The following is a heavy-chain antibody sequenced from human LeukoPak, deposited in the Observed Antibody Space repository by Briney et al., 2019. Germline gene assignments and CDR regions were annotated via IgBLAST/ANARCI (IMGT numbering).Heavy chain of an antibody. J-gene: IGHJ4*02. CDR2: ISAYNGNT. Sequence: GASVKVSCKASGYTFTSYGISWVRQAPGQGLEWMGWISAYNGNTNYAQKLQGRVTMTTDTSTSTAYMELRSLRSDDTAVYYCAREGSIAARPSWVPDYWGQGTLVTVSS. CDR1: GYTFTSYG. D-gene: IGHD6-6*01. CDR3: AREGSIAARPSWVPDY. V-gene: IGHV1-18*01.